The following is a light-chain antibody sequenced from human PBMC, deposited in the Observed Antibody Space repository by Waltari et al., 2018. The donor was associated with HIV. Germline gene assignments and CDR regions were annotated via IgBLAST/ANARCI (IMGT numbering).Light chain of an antibody. V-gene: IGLV4-69*01. CDR2: LNSDGSH. CDR1: SGHSNYA. J-gene: IGLJ3*02. CDR3: QTWGTGMV. Sequence: QLVLTQSPSASASLGASVKLTCTLSSGHSNYAIAWHQQQPEKGPRYLMKLNSDGSHYKGDGIPDRFSGSSSGAERYLTISSLQSEDEADYYCQTWGTGMVFGGGTKLTVL.